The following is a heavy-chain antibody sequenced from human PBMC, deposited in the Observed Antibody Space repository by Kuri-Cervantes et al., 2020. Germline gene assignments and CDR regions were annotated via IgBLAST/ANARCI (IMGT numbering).Heavy chain of an antibody. V-gene: IGHV1-2*02. CDR3: ARVGVRGVILIFAFDI. CDR2: INPNSGGT. CDR1: GYTFTGYY. J-gene: IGHJ3*02. Sequence: ASVKVSCKASGYTFTGYYMHWVRQAPGQGLEWMGWINPNSGGTNYAQKFQGRVTMTRDTSISTAYMVLSRLRSDDTAVYYCARVGVRGVILIFAFDIWGQGTMVTVSS. D-gene: IGHD3-10*01.